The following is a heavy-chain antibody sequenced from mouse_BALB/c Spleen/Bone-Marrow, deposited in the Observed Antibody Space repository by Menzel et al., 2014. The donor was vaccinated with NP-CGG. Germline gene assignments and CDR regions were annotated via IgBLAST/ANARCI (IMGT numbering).Heavy chain of an antibody. V-gene: IGHV5-6*01. CDR1: GFTSSTYG. Sequence: EVHLVESGGDLVKPGGSLKLSCAASGFTSSTYGMSCVRQTPDKRLEWVATISSGGGYTYYPDSVKGRFTVSRDNANNTLYLQMSSLKSEDTAMYYCTRQRNWDHYAMDYWGQGTSVTVSS. CDR3: TRQRNWDHYAMDY. J-gene: IGHJ4*01. CDR2: ISSGGGYT. D-gene: IGHD4-1*01.